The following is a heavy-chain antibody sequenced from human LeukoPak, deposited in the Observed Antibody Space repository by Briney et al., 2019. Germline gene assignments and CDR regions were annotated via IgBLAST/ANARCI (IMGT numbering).Heavy chain of an antibody. CDR2: ISGSGGST. CDR1: GFTFSSYA. J-gene: IGHJ4*02. Sequence: GSLRLSCAASGFTFSSYAMSWVRQAPGKGPEWVSAISGSGGSTYYAASMKGRFTISRDNSKNTLYLQMNSLRAEDTAVYYCAKEIDSSGYYDFWGQGTLVTVSS. D-gene: IGHD3-22*01. V-gene: IGHV3-23*01. CDR3: AKEIDSSGYYDF.